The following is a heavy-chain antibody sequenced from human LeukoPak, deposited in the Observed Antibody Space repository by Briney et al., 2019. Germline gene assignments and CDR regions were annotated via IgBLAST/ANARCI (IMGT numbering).Heavy chain of an antibody. CDR1: GFTFSSYG. CDR3: ARDLTGRNYYYGMDV. D-gene: IGHD1-14*01. V-gene: IGHV3-33*01. Sequence: GGSLRLFCAASGFTFSSYGMHWVRQAPGKGLEWVADIWYDGSNKYYADSVKGRFTISRDNSKNTLYLQMNSLRAEDTAVYYCARDLTGRNYYYGMDVWGQGTTVTVSS. J-gene: IGHJ6*02. CDR2: IWYDGSNK.